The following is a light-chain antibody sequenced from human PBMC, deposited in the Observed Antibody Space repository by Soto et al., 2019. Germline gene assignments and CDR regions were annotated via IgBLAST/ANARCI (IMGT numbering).Light chain of an antibody. J-gene: IGLJ1*01. CDR1: SSNIGNNY. CDR2: DND. CDR3: KSYAGSNTYV. Sequence: SVLTQPPSVSAAPGQKVTISCSGSSSNIGNNYVSWYQQLPGTAPELVIYDNDKRPSGIPDRFSGSKSGTSATLAITGLQAADEADYFCKSYAGSNTYVFGSGTKVTVL. V-gene: IGLV1-51*01.